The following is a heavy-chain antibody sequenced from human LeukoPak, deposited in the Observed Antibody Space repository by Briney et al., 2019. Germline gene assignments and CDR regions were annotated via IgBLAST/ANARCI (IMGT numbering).Heavy chain of an antibody. Sequence: TSETPSLTCAVYGGSFSGYYWSWIRQPPGKGLEWIGEINHSGSTNYNPSLKSRVTISVDTSKNQFSLKLSSVTAADTAVYYCASAYYYDSSGYYYYFDYWGQGTLVTVSS. D-gene: IGHD3-22*01. CDR2: INHSGST. CDR1: GGSFSGYY. J-gene: IGHJ4*02. CDR3: ASAYYYDSSGYYYYFDY. V-gene: IGHV4-34*01.